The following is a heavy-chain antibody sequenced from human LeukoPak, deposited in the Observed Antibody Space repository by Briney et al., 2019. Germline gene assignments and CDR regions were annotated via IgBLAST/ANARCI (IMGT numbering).Heavy chain of an antibody. D-gene: IGHD3-10*01. J-gene: IGHJ3*02. CDR3: ARDGVLWFGGEGAFDI. CDR1: GFTFRSYS. Sequence: GGSLRLSCAASGFTFRSYSMNWVRQAPGKGLEWVSSISSSSSYIYYADSVKGRFTISRDNAKNSLYLQMNSLRAEDTAVYYCARDGVLWFGGEGAFDIWGQGQWSPSLQ. CDR2: ISSSSSYI. V-gene: IGHV3-21*01.